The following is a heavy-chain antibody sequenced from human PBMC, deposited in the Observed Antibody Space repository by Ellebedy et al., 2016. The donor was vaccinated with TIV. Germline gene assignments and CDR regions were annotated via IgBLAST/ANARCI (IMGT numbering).Heavy chain of an antibody. J-gene: IGHJ3*02. CDR1: GYTFTSYA. CDR2: INAGNGNT. D-gene: IGHD3-10*01. Sequence: AASVKVSCKASGYTFTSYAMHWVRQAPGQRLEWMGWINAGNGNTKYSQKFQGRVTITRDTSASTAYMELSSLRSEDTAVYYCAREGYYGSGSSRYAFDIWGQGTMVTVSS. CDR3: AREGYYGSGSSRYAFDI. V-gene: IGHV1-3*01.